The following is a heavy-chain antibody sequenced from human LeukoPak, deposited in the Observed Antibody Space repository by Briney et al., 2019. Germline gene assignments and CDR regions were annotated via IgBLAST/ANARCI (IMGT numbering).Heavy chain of an antibody. CDR2: ISSSSSYI. CDR3: AKDPTHFRVWDDYDNTRLNS. V-gene: IGHV3-21*01. Sequence: GGSLRLSCAASGFTFSSYSMNRVRQAPGKGLEWVSSISSSSSYIYYADSVKGRFTISRDNAKNSLYLQMNSLRAEDTAVYYCAKDPTHFRVWDDYDNTRLNSWGQGTLVTVSS. D-gene: IGHD3-22*01. CDR1: GFTFSSYS. J-gene: IGHJ4*02.